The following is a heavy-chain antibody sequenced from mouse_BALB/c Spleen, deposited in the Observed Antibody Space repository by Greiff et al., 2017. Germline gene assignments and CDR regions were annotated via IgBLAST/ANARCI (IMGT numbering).Heavy chain of an antibody. V-gene: IGHV5-6-5*01. Sequence: EVKVVESGGGLVKPGGSLKLSCAASGFTFSSYAMSWVRQTPEKRLEWVASISSGGSTYYPDSVKGRFTISRDNARNILYLQMSSLRSEDTAMYYCARGGYGYDGAMDYWGQGTSVTVSS. D-gene: IGHD2-2*01. CDR3: ARGGYGYDGAMDY. CDR1: GFTFSSYA. CDR2: ISSGGST. J-gene: IGHJ4*01.